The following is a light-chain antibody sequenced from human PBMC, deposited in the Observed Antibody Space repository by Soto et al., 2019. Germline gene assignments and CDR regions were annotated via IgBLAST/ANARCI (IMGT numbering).Light chain of an antibody. J-gene: IGLJ3*02. CDR2: EVS. CDR3: TSYVGSDIWV. V-gene: IGLV2-8*01. Sequence: QSALTQPPSASGSPGQSVTISCTGTSSDVGAYNYVSGYQLYPGKAPKLMIYEVSKRPSGVPDRFSGSKSGNTASLTVSGLQAEDEADYYCTSYVGSDIWVFGGGTQLTVL. CDR1: SSDVGAYNY.